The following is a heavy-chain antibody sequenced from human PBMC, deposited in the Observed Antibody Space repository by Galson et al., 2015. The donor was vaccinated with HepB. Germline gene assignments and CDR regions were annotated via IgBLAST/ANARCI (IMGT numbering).Heavy chain of an antibody. V-gene: IGHV5-51*01. Sequence: QSGAEVKKPGESLKISCTGSGNNFTSYWIGWVRQMPGKGPEWMGIIYAGDSGTKYSPSFPGPVTISVDKSITTAYLQWSSLKASDTAMYYCARGNCSSSSCTTLSGFWFDPWGQGTLVTVSP. J-gene: IGHJ5*02. CDR1: GNNFTSYW. CDR2: IYAGDSGT. CDR3: ARGNCSSSSCTTLSGFWFDP. D-gene: IGHD2-15*01.